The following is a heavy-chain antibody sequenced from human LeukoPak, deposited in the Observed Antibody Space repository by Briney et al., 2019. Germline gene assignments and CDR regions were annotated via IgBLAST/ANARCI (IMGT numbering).Heavy chain of an antibody. J-gene: IGHJ4*02. Sequence: VGSLRLSCAASGFIFSNYWMSWVRQAPGKGLEWVANINQDGSEKYYVDSLKGRFTISRDNAKNSLYLQMNSLRAEDTAVYYCARMWIQLWPFDYWGQGTLVTVSS. CDR1: GFIFSNYW. CDR3: ARMWIQLWPFDY. V-gene: IGHV3-7*03. D-gene: IGHD5-18*01. CDR2: INQDGSEK.